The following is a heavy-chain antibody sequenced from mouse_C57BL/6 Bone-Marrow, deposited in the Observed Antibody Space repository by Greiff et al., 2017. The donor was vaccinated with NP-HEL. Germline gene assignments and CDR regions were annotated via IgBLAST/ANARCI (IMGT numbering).Heavy chain of an antibody. CDR1: GYTFTSSG. V-gene: IGHV1-81*01. CDR2: IYPRSGNT. CDR3: ASYYYDY. D-gene: IGHD1-1*01. Sequence: QVHVKQSGAELARPGASVKLSCKASGYTFTSSGISWVKQRTGQGLEWIGEIYPRSGNTYYNEKFKGKATLTADKSSSTAYTELRSLTSEDSAVYFCASYYYDYWGQGTTLTGSS. J-gene: IGHJ2*01.